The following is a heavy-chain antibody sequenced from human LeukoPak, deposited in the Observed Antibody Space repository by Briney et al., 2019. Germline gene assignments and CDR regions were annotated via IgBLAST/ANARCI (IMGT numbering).Heavy chain of an antibody. V-gene: IGHV3-7*01. CDR1: GFTFSGYW. D-gene: IGHD2-2*01. CDR3: ARGRRVPAAMGNWFDP. J-gene: IGHJ5*02. Sequence: GGSLRLSCAASGFTFSGYWMSWVRQAPGKGLEWVANINQNGSEKYYVDSVKGRFTISRDSAKNSLYLQMNSLRAEDTAVYYCARGRRVPAAMGNWFDPWGQGTLATVSS. CDR2: INQNGSEK.